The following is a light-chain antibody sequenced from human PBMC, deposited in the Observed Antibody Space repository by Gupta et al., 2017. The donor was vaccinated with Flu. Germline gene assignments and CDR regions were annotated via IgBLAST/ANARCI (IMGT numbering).Light chain of an antibody. CDR1: QNTFYSSNNKNY. J-gene: IGKJ4*01. Sequence: DIVMTQSPDPLAVSLGERATINCNCSQNTFYSSNNKNYLGWYQQKPGQPPKLLIYWASTRESAVPVRFSGRGSATDFTLTISSLQAEDVAVYYSHQDYALPVTFGGGTKVEIK. CDR3: HQDYALPVT. V-gene: IGKV4-1*01. CDR2: WAS.